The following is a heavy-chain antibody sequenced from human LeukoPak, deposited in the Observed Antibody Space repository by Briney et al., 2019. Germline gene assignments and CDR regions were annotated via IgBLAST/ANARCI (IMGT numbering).Heavy chain of an antibody. D-gene: IGHD4-17*01. J-gene: IGHJ4*03. CDR3: ARENTVTPYYFDY. CDR1: GGTFSSYA. CDR2: IIPIFGTA. V-gene: IGHV1-69*05. Sequence: SVKVSCKASGGTFSSYAISWVRQAPGQGLEWMGRIIPIFGTANYAQKFQGRVTITTDESTSTAYMELSSLRSEDTAVYYCARENTVTPYYFDYWGQGTMVTVSS.